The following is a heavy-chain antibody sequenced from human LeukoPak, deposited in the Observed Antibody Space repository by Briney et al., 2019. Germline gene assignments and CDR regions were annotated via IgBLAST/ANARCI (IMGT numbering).Heavy chain of an antibody. D-gene: IGHD5-24*01. Sequence: PGRSLRLSCAASGFTFDDYAMHWVRQALGKGLEWVSGISWNSGSIGYADSVKGRFTISRDNAKNSLYLQMNSLRAEDTALYYCAKDIRDGYSQPGGHDYWGQGTLVTVSS. CDR1: GFTFDDYA. V-gene: IGHV3-9*01. J-gene: IGHJ4*02. CDR2: ISWNSGSI. CDR3: AKDIRDGYSQPGGHDY.